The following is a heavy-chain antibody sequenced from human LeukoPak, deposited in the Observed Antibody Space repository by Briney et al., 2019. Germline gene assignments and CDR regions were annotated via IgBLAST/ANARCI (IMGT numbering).Heavy chain of an antibody. CDR3: AREGGSYRIDY. V-gene: IGHV4-59*01. CDR2: IYYSGST. D-gene: IGHD3-16*02. J-gene: IGHJ4*02. Sequence: SETLSLTCTVSGGSIRSYYWSWIRQPPGKGLEWIGYIYYSGSTNYNPSLKSRVTISVDTSKNQFSLKLSSVTAADTAVYYCAREGGSYRIDYWGQGTLVTASS. CDR1: GGSIRSYY.